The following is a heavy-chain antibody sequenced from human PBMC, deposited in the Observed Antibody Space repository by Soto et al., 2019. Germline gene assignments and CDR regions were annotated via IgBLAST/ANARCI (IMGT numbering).Heavy chain of an antibody. D-gene: IGHD4-17*01. Sequence: ESGGGLVKPGGSLRLSCAASGFTFSSYSMNWVRQAPGKGLEWVSSISSSSSYIYYADSVKGRFTISRDNAKNSLYLQMNSLRAEDTAVYYCARTYYGDYVGYYYYGMDVWGQGTTVTVSS. V-gene: IGHV3-21*01. CDR2: ISSSSSYI. J-gene: IGHJ6*02. CDR3: ARTYYGDYVGYYYYGMDV. CDR1: GFTFSSYS.